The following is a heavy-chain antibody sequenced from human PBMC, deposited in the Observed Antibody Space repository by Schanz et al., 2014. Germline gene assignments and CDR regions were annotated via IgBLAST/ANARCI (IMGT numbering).Heavy chain of an antibody. CDR3: TTETIAMAGTFSI. CDR1: GYTFTSYA. J-gene: IGHJ4*02. CDR2: INTNTGNP. V-gene: IGHV7-4-1*02. D-gene: IGHD6-19*01. Sequence: QVQVIQSGPEVKKPGASVKVSCKASGYTFTSYAMNWVRQAPGQGLEWMGWINTNTGNPTYAQGFTGRFVFSLDTSVSTAYLQISSLKAEDTAAYYCTTETIAMAGTFSIWGQGTLVTVSS.